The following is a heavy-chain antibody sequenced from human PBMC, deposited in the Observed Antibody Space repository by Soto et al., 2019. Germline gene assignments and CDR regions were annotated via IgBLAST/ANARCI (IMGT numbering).Heavy chain of an antibody. CDR3: ARATYDSTGYYYPRY. J-gene: IGHJ4*02. D-gene: IGHD3-22*01. Sequence: SETLSLTCTVAGGSISSYYWSWIRQPPGKGLEWIGYIYYSGSTNYNPSLKSRVTISVDTSKNQFSLKRSAVTAADTAVYYCARATYDSTGYYYPRYWGQGTLVTVSS. CDR1: GGSISSYY. V-gene: IGHV4-59*01. CDR2: IYYSGST.